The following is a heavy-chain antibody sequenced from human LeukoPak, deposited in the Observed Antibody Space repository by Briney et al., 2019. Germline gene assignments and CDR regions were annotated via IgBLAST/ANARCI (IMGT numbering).Heavy chain of an antibody. CDR2: ISAYNGNT. D-gene: IGHD3-10*01. CDR1: GYTFTSYG. CDR3: ASSNYYGSGSYYRD. J-gene: IGHJ4*02. V-gene: IGHV1-18*01. Sequence: GASVKVSCKASGYTFTSYGISWVRQAPGQGLEWMGWISAYNGNTNYAQKLQGRVTMTTDTSTSTAYMELRSLRSDDTAVYYCASSNYYGSGSYYRDWGQGTLVTVSS.